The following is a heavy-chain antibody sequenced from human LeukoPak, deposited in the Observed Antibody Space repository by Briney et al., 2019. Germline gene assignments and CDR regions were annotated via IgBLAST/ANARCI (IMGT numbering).Heavy chain of an antibody. Sequence: GGSLRLSCAASGFTFSSYWMSWVRQAPGKGLEWVANIKQDGSEKYYVDSVKSRFTISRDNAKNTLYLQMNSLRAEDTAVYYFARGRWSSYYPRYFQHWGQGTLVTVSS. CDR1: GFTFSSYW. CDR2: IKQDGSEK. V-gene: IGHV3-7*05. CDR3: ARGRWSSYYPRYFQH. D-gene: IGHD3-3*01. J-gene: IGHJ1*01.